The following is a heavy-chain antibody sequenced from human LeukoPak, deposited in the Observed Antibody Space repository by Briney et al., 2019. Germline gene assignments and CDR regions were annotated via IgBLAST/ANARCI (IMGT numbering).Heavy chain of an antibody. CDR1: GYSFTSYC. CDR2: FYPGDSGP. CDR3: GMSGDRVPLQDDVLDV. V-gene: IGHV5-51*01. Sequence: GESLKISCKVSGYSFTSYCIGWVRQMPGKGLEWMGIFYPGDSGPTYSPSFQGQVTISVDKSINTAYLQWSSLQASDTAMYYCGMSGDRVPLQDDVLDVWGQGTMVTVST. D-gene: IGHD1-26*01. J-gene: IGHJ3*01.